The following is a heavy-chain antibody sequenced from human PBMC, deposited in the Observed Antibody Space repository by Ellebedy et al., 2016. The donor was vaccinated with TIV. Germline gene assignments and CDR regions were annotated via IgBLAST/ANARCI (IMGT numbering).Heavy chain of an antibody. J-gene: IGHJ4*02. CDR3: AKEGTTGTTAEFDY. Sequence: SLKISXAASGFTFDDYAMHWVRQAPGKGLEWVSGISWNSGSIGYADSVKGRFTISRDNAKNSLYLQMNSLRAEDTALYYCAKEGTTGTTAEFDYWGQGTLVTVSS. CDR1: GFTFDDYA. V-gene: IGHV3-9*01. CDR2: ISWNSGSI. D-gene: IGHD1-1*01.